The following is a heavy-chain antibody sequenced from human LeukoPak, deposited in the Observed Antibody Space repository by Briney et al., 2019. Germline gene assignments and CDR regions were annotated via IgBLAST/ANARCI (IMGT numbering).Heavy chain of an antibody. CDR3: AKHLGSHSFLFYYMDV. D-gene: IGHD2-21*01. J-gene: IGHJ6*03. CDR1: EFTFSRFA. V-gene: IGHV3-23*01. CDR2: LSGCGGAT. Sequence: GGSLRLSCEASEFTFSRFAMSWIRQPPGTGLEWVSTLSGCGGATYYADSVKGRFTTSRDNSKDTLYLQMDNLRADDTAVYYCAKHLGSHSFLFYYMDVWGKGTSVIVSS.